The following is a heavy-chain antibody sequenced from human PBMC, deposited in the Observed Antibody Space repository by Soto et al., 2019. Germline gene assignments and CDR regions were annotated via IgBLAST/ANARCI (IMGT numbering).Heavy chain of an antibody. CDR3: ARGDRVGGLLWFGELLFRYGMDV. Sequence: GASVKVSCKASGGTFSSYAISWVRQAPGQGLEWMGGIIPIFGTANYAQKFQGRVTITADESTSTAYMELSSLRSEDTAVYYCARGDRVGGLLWFGELLFRYGMDVWGQGTTVTVSS. CDR2: IIPIFGTA. D-gene: IGHD3-10*01. CDR1: GGTFSSYA. J-gene: IGHJ6*02. V-gene: IGHV1-69*13.